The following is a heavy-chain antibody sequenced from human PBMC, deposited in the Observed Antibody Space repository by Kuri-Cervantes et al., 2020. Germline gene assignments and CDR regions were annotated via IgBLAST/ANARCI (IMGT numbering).Heavy chain of an antibody. V-gene: IGHV3-33*01. D-gene: IGHD5-12*01. J-gene: IGHJ6*03. CDR2: IWYDGSNK. CDR3: ARVGYDSLYYYYYMDV. CDR1: GFTFSSYG. Sequence: GGSLRLSCAASGFTFSSYGMHWVRQAPGEGLEWVAVIWYDGSNKYYADSVKGRFTISRDNAKNSLYLQMNSLRAEDTAVYYCARVGYDSLYYYYYMDVWGKGTTVTVSS.